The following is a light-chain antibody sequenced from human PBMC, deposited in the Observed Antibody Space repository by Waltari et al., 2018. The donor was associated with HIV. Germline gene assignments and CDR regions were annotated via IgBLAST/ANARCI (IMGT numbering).Light chain of an antibody. J-gene: IGKJ4*01. Sequence: DIQMAQSPSNVSAFVGGTVTITCRASRDISTSLAWYQFKPGRAPNLLIYSAFRLETGVPSRFGGSGSGTEFTLTITSLHPDDFATYYCQQADSFPHTFGGGTRVA. CDR3: QQADSFPHT. CDR1: RDISTS. CDR2: SAF. V-gene: IGKV1-12*01.